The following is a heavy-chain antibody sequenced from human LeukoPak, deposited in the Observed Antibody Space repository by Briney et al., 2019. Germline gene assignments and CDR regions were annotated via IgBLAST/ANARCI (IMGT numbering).Heavy chain of an antibody. CDR2: IYFDDSDT. CDR1: GYRVMDYW. J-gene: IGHJ4*02. V-gene: IGHV5-51*01. Sequence: GESLKISCKASGYRVMDYWIGWVRQTPGKGLEWMGIIYFDDSDTRYSPPFDGQVIISGDKSTATAYLQWSSLKTSDTAIYYCGKGRLGGSLHSYDYWGQGTRVTVSS. D-gene: IGHD4-23*01. CDR3: GKGRLGGSLHSYDY.